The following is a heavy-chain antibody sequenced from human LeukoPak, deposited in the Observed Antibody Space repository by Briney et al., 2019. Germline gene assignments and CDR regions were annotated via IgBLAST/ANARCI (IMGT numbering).Heavy chain of an antibody. V-gene: IGHV1-8*01. D-gene: IGHD1-26*01. CDR2: MNPNSGNT. CDR3: ARGSIVGATFDYFDY. Sequence: GASVKVPCKASGYTFTSYDINWVRQATGQGLEWMGWMNPNSGNTGYAQKFRGRVTMTRNTSISTAYMELSRLRSDDTAVYYCARGSIVGATFDYFDYWGQGTLVTVSS. CDR1: GYTFTSYD. J-gene: IGHJ4*02.